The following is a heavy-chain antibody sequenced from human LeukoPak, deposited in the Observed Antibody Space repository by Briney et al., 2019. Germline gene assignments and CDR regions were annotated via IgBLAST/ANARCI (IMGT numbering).Heavy chain of an antibody. CDR3: ARGAIAAATP. V-gene: IGHV4-61*01. Sequence: SSETLSLTCTVSGGSVSSGSYYWSWIRQPPGKGLEWIGYIYYSGSTNYNPSLKSRVTISVDTSKNQFSLKLSSVTAADTAVYYCARGAIAAATPWGQGTLVTVSS. D-gene: IGHD6-13*01. J-gene: IGHJ5*02. CDR2: IYYSGST. CDR1: GGSVSSGSYY.